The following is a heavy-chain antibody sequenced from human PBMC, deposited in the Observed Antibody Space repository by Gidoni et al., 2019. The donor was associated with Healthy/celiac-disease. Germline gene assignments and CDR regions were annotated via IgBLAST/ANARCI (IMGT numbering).Heavy chain of an antibody. Sequence: EVQLLESGGGLVQPGGSLRLSCAASGFTFSSYAMSWVRQAPGKGLEWVSAISGSGGSTYYADSVKGRFTISRDNSKNTLYLQMNSLRAEDTAVYYCAKSGSSGYYIDYYYGMDVWGQGTTVTVSS. D-gene: IGHD3-22*01. CDR1: GFTFSSYA. CDR3: AKSGSSGYYIDYYYGMDV. CDR2: ISGSGGST. J-gene: IGHJ6*02. V-gene: IGHV3-23*01.